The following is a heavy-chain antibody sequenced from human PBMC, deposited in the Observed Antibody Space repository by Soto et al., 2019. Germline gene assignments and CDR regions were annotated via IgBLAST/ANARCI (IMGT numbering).Heavy chain of an antibody. V-gene: IGHV3-64*01. Sequence: EVQLVESGGGLVQPGGSLRLSCAASGFTFSSYAMHWVRQAPGKGLEYVSAISSNGGSTYYANSVKGRFTISRDNSKNTLYLQMGSLRAEDMAVYYCARIWGPYAYGDYVGFFDYWGQGTLVTVSS. CDR1: GFTFSSYA. D-gene: IGHD4-17*01. CDR3: ARIWGPYAYGDYVGFFDY. J-gene: IGHJ4*02. CDR2: ISSNGGST.